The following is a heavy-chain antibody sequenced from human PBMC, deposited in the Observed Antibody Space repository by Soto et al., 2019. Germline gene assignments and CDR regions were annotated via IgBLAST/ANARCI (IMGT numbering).Heavy chain of an antibody. V-gene: IGHV4-30-2*04. Sequence: PGKGLEWIGYIYHSRSTYYNPSLKSRVTISVDRSKNQFSLKLSSVTAADTAVYYCAILGTFWRRHMSSCSALGIPAQPLSRSRHL. CDR3: AILGTFWRRHMSSCSALGIPAQPLSRSRHL. J-gene: IGHJ2*01. CDR2: IYHSRST. D-gene: IGHD2-21*01.